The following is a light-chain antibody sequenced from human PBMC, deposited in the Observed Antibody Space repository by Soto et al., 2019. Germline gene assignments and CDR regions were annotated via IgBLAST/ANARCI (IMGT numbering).Light chain of an antibody. Sequence: QSVLTQPPSASGTPGQRVTISCSGSSSNIGSKTVNWYQQLPGTVPKLLIYNSYQRPSGVPDRFSASKSGTSASLAISGLQSEDEADYYCSSWDASLNGYVLGTGTKATVL. CDR2: NSY. V-gene: IGLV1-44*01. J-gene: IGLJ1*01. CDR3: SSWDASLNGYV. CDR1: SSNIGSKT.